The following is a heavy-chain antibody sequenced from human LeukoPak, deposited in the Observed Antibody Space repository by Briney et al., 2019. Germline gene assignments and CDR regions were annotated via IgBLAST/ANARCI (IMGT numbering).Heavy chain of an antibody. D-gene: IGHD5-12*01. CDR3: ARDQGIYNHRIIDS. CDR1: GYTFSSYG. CDR2: ISAYNGNT. V-gene: IGHV1-18*01. J-gene: IGHJ4*02. Sequence: GPLKVSCKASGYTFSSYGISWVRQAPGQGLEWMGRISAYNGNTNFAQEFQGRVTMTTDTSTSTASMELRSLRSDDTAVYYCARDQGIYNHRIIDSWGQGTLVTVSS.